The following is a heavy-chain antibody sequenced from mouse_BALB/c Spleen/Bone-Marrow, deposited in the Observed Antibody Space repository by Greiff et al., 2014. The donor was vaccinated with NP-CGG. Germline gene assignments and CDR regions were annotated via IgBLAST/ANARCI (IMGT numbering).Heavy chain of an antibody. D-gene: IGHD4-1*01. CDR1: GFTFSSYA. CDR2: INSGGSYT. J-gene: IGHJ4*01. V-gene: IGHV5-9-3*01. CDR3: ARGDWDEAMDY. Sequence: EVKLMESGGGLVKPGGSPKLSCAASGFTFSSYAMSWVRQTPEKRLEWVATINSGGSYTYYPDSVKGRFTISRDNAKNTLYLQMSSLRSEDTAMYYCARGDWDEAMDYWGQGTSVTVST.